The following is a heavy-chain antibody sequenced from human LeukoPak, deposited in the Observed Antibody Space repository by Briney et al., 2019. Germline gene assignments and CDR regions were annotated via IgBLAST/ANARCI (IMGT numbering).Heavy chain of an antibody. CDR1: GFTLSRYW. CDR2: INEDASTI. Sequence: GGSLRLSCVASGFTLSRYWMHWVRQVPGKGLEWVSRINEDASTITYADSVKGRFTISRDNAKNTLYLQMNSLRAEDTAVYFCVRDLILVWTPGDDFDHWGQGTLVTASS. CDR3: VRDLILVWTPGDDFDH. J-gene: IGHJ4*02. D-gene: IGHD3-16*01. V-gene: IGHV3-74*03.